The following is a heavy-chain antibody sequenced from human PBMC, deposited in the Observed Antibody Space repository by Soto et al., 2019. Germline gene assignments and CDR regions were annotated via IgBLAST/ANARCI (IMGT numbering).Heavy chain of an antibody. J-gene: IGHJ4*02. D-gene: IGHD3-9*01. CDR2: INHSGST. V-gene: IGHV4-34*01. CDR3: ARAKGNKGTGYYRY. CDR1: GGSFSGYY. Sequence: QVQLQQWGAGLLKPSETLSLTCAVYGGSFSGYYWSWIRQPPGKGLEWIGEINHSGSTNYNPSLKSRVTISVDTSKNQFSLKLSSVTAADTAVYYCARAKGNKGTGYYRYWGQGTLVTVSS.